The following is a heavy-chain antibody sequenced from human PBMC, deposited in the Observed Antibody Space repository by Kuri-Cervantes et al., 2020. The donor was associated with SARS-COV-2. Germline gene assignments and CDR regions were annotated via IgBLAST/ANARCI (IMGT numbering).Heavy chain of an antibody. D-gene: IGHD3-9*01. J-gene: IGHJ4*02. V-gene: IGHV3-33*01. CDR1: GFTLSSYG. CDR2: IWYDGSNK. Sequence: AESLTHSCAPSGFTLSSYGMHWVRQAPGKGLEWVAVIWYDGSNKYYADSVKGRFTISRDNSKNTVFLQMDSLRAEDTAVYYCARDSGPLRYSYFDYWGLGALVTVSS. CDR3: ARDSGPLRYSYFDY.